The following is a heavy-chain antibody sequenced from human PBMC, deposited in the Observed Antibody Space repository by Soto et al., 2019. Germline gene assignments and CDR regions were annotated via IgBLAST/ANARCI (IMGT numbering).Heavy chain of an antibody. CDR2: ISYDGSNK. V-gene: IGHV3-30*18. CDR3: ANSIQRSSGRFRNLYYGMDV. J-gene: IGHJ6*02. D-gene: IGHD6-19*01. CDR1: GFTFSSYG. Sequence: GGSLRLSCAASGFTFSSYGMHWVRQAPGKGLEWVAVISYDGSNKYYADSVKGRFTISRDNSKNTLYLQMNSLRAEDTAVYYCANSIQRSSGRFRNLYYGMDVWGQGTTVTVSS.